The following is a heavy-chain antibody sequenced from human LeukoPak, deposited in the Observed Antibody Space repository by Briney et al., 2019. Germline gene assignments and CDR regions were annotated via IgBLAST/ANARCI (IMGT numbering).Heavy chain of an antibody. CDR2: ISTNGGGT. CDR1: GFTFSSYA. Sequence: GGSLRLSCAASGFTFSSYAMRWVRQTPGKGLEYVSAISTNGGGTYYANSVKARFTISRDNSKNTLYLQMGSLRAEDMAVYYCARYCNGVTCYSGYDYWGQGTLVTVSS. D-gene: IGHD2-15*01. CDR3: ARYCNGVTCYSGYDY. J-gene: IGHJ4*02. V-gene: IGHV3-64*01.